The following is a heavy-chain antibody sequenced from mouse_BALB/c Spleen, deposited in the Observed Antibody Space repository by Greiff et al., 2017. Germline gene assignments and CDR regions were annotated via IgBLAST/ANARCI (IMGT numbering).Heavy chain of an antibody. CDR1: GFTFSSFG. J-gene: IGHJ4*01. CDR2: ISSGSSTI. D-gene: IGHD2-14*01. Sequence: EVMLVESGGGLVQPGGSRKLSCAASGFTFSSFGMHWVRQAPEKGLEWVAYISSGSSTIYYADTVKGRFTISRDNPKNTLFLQMTSLRSEDTAMYYCATSYRSYYAMDDWGQGTSVTVSS. V-gene: IGHV5-17*02. CDR3: ATSYRSYYAMDD.